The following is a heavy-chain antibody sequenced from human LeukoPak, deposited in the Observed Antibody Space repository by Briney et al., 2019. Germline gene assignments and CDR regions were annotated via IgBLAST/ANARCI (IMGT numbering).Heavy chain of an antibody. CDR2: IYYSGST. Sequence: PSETLSLTCTVSGDSISSHYWSWIRQPPGKGLEWIGYIYYSGSTNYNPSLKSRVTISVDTSKNQFSLKLSSVTAADTAVYYCARDYCSSTSCYGDSRYFQHWGQGTLVTVSS. CDR1: GDSISSHY. J-gene: IGHJ1*01. D-gene: IGHD2-2*01. CDR3: ARDYCSSTSCYGDSRYFQH. V-gene: IGHV4-59*11.